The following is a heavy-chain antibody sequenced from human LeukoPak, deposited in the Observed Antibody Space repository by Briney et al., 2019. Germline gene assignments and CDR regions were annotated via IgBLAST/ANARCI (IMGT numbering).Heavy chain of an antibody. J-gene: IGHJ4*02. CDR3: ARDYYDSSGYYSVDY. Sequence: PSETLSLTCTVSGGSISSYYRSWIRQPAGKGLEWIGRIYTSGSTNYNPSLKSRVTMSVDTSKNQFSLKLSSVTAADTAVYYCARDYYDSSGYYSVDYWGQGTLVTVSS. CDR2: IYTSGST. CDR1: GGSISSYY. V-gene: IGHV4-4*07. D-gene: IGHD3-22*01.